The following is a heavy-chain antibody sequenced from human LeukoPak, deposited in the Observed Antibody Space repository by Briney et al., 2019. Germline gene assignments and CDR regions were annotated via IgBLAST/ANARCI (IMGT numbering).Heavy chain of an antibody. CDR3: ARGRPHGNDY. Sequence: GGSLRLSCAASGFSVSGKFMSWVRQAPGKGLEWVSRIASDGSSTTYADSVKGRFSISRDNAKNTLYLQMNSLRVEDTAVYYCARGRPHGNDYWGQGTLVTVSS. V-gene: IGHV3-74*01. J-gene: IGHJ4*02. CDR2: IASDGSST. D-gene: IGHD4-23*01. CDR1: GFSVSGKF.